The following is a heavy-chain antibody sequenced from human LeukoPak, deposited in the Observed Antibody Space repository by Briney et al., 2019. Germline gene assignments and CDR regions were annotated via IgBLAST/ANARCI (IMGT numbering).Heavy chain of an antibody. J-gene: IGHJ4*02. CDR2: INPNSGDT. D-gene: IGHD5-18*01. V-gene: IGHV1-2*02. Sequence: GASVKVSCKASGYTFTGYYIHWVRQAPGQGLEWMGWINPNSGDTNYAQKFQGRVTMTRDTSTSTAYMELSRLTSHDTAVYYCANTYGYNYWGQGTLVTVSS. CDR1: GYTFTGYY. CDR3: ANTYGYNY.